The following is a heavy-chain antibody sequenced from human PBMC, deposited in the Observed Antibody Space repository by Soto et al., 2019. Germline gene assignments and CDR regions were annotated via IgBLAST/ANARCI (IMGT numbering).Heavy chain of an antibody. CDR1: GGSISSGGYS. J-gene: IGHJ4*02. Sequence: SETLSLTCAVSGGSISSGGYSWSWIRQPPGKGLEWIGYIYHSGSTYYNPSLKSRVTISVDRSKNQFSLKLSSVTAADTAVYYCASAYCSSTSCFLPPFDYWGQGTLVTVSS. CDR3: ASAYCSSTSCFLPPFDY. CDR2: IYHSGST. V-gene: IGHV4-30-2*01. D-gene: IGHD2-2*01.